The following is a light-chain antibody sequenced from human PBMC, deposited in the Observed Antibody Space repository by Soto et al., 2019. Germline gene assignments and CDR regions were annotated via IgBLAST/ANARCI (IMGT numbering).Light chain of an antibody. Sequence: DIQMPQSPSSLSVSIGDRITITCRSSQSISVYLNWYQKKPGTPPKLLIYAASNLQSGVPSRFIGSGSVTDFTLTISSLQPEDFASYYCQQSYRIPYTFGQGTKLEI. V-gene: IGKV1-39*01. CDR3: QQSYRIPYT. CDR1: QSISVY. J-gene: IGKJ2*01. CDR2: AAS.